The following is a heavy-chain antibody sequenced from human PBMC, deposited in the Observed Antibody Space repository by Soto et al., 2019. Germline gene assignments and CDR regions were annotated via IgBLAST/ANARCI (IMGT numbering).Heavy chain of an antibody. J-gene: IGHJ5*02. CDR2: ISAYNGNT. Sequence: ASVKGAWKGAGYGFSGDGGGWGRQAPGQGLEWMGWISAYNGNTNYAQKLQGRVTMTTDTSTSTAYMELRSLRSDDTAVYSCARAQSAVPGGGITPSLAPWRQRHLVT. CDR1: GYGFSGDG. V-gene: IGHV1-18*01. D-gene: IGHD6-19*01. CDR3: ARAQSAVPGGGITPSLAP.